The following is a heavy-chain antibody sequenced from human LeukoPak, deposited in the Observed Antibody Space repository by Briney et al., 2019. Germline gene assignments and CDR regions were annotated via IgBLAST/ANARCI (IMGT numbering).Heavy chain of an antibody. CDR3: ARGGGTFEY. J-gene: IGHJ4*02. V-gene: IGHV3-7*01. CDR1: GFTFSNYW. D-gene: IGHD2-15*01. Sequence: GGSLRLSCAVSGFTFSNYWMSWVRQAPGKGLEWVANIKQHGSEKNYVDSVKGRFTISRDNAKNSLYLQMNNLRAEDTAVYYCARGGGTFEYWGQGTLVTVSS. CDR2: IKQHGSEK.